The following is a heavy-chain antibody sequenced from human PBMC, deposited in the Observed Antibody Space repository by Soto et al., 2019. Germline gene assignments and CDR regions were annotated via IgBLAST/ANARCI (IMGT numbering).Heavy chain of an antibody. Sequence: QVQLVESGGGVVQPGRSLRLSCAASGFTFRVYGMHWVRQTPGKGLEWVADISYDGTKKSYTDSVKGRFTISRDNSKNTLYLLMNSLRTEDTAVYYCAQEAPGGWHFFDTCGQGTQVTVSS. CDR1: GFTFRVYG. J-gene: IGHJ4*02. CDR3: AQEAPGGWHFFDT. D-gene: IGHD6-19*01. V-gene: IGHV3-30*18. CDR2: ISYDGTKK.